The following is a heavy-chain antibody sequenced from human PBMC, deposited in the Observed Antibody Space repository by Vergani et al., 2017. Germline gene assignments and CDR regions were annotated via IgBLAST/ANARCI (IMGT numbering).Heavy chain of an antibody. V-gene: IGHV4-30-2*01. CDR1: GGSISSGGYS. CDR2: IYHSGST. J-gene: IGHJ6*03. Sequence: QLQLQESGSGLVKPSQTLSLTCAVSGGSISSGGYSWSWIRQPXGKGLEWIGYIYHSGSTYYNPSLKSRVTISVDRSKNQFSLKLSSVTAADTAVYYCARASSVVVPAAISKSYYYYMDVWGKGTTVTVSS. CDR3: ARASSVVVPAAISKSYYYYMDV. D-gene: IGHD2-2*01.